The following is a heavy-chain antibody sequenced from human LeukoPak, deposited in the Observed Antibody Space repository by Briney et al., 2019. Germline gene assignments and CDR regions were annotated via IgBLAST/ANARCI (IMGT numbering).Heavy chain of an antibody. CDR2: ISSSTSYI. V-gene: IGHV3-21*01. D-gene: IGHD6-19*01. J-gene: IGHJ6*03. CDR1: GFTFSSYS. CDR3: ARDSIAVTGDSYYYNMDV. Sequence: GGSLRLSCAASGFTFSSYSMNWVRQAPGKGLEWVSSISSSTSYIYYADSVKGRFTISRDSAKNSLYLQMNSLRAEDTAVYYCARDSIAVTGDSYYYNMDVWGKGTTVTISS.